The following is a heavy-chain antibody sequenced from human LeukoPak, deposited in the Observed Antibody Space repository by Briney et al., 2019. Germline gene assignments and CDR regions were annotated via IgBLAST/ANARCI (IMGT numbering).Heavy chain of an antibody. Sequence: SETLSLTCTVSGGSISSTSYYWGWIRQPPGQGLEWIGSINYSGRTFYNLSLKSRVTISVDTSKNQFSLNLTYVTAADTALYFCGRRGAGLNWFDPWGQGTLVTVSS. J-gene: IGHJ5*02. CDR2: INYSGRT. CDR1: GGSISSTSYY. CDR3: GRRGAGLNWFDP. V-gene: IGHV4-39*01. D-gene: IGHD3/OR15-3a*01.